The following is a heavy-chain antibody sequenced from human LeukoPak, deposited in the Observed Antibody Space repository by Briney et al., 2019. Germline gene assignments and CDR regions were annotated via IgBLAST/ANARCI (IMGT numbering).Heavy chain of an antibody. CDR1: GFFFDDYG. J-gene: IGHJ6*02. CDR2: ISWQSNTR. Sequence: GRSLRLSCGASGFFFDDYGMHWVRQVPGKGLEWVSGISWQSNTRKYADSVRGRFTISRDNAKNSLYLQMNSLKLGDTALYYCVKDRDFWSGLDVWGQGTMATVS. D-gene: IGHD3-3*01. CDR3: VKDRDFWSGLDV. V-gene: IGHV3-9*01.